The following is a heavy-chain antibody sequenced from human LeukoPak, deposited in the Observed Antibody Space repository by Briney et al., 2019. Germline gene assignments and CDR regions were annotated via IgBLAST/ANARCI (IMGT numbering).Heavy chain of an antibody. CDR2: ISYEGSNK. J-gene: IGHJ4*02. V-gene: IGHV3-30-3*01. CDR3: ARENVAAAGTDFDY. Sequence: TGGSLRLSCAASGFTFSSYAMHGVRQAPGKGLEWVAVISYEGSNKYYADSVKGRFTISRDNSKNTLYLQMNSLRAEDTAVYYCARENVAAAGTDFDYWGQGTLVTVSS. D-gene: IGHD6-13*01. CDR1: GFTFSSYA.